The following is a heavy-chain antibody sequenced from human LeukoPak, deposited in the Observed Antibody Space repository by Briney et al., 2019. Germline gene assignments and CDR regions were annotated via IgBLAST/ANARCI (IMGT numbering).Heavy chain of an antibody. CDR1: GYTFTSYA. Sequence: GASVKVSCKASGYTFTSYAINWVRQATGQGLEWMGWMNPNSGNTGYAQKFQGRSTMTRNTSMSTLYMQLSSLRAEDTAVYYCARQDSSSWSDWFDPWGQGTLVTVSS. V-gene: IGHV1-8*01. J-gene: IGHJ5*02. D-gene: IGHD6-13*01. CDR3: ARQDSSSWSDWFDP. CDR2: MNPNSGNT.